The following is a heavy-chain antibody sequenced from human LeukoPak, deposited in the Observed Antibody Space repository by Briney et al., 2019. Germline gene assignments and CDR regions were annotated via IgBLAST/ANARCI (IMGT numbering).Heavy chain of an antibody. V-gene: IGHV4-59*01. Sequence: SETLSLTCTVSGGSISSYYWSWIRQPPGKGLEWIGYIYYSGSTNYNPSLKSRVTISVDTSKTQFSLKLSSVTAADTAVYYCATKEPDYYDSSGYYPEAFDIWGQGTMVTVSS. CDR2: IYYSGST. CDR1: GGSISSYY. CDR3: ATKEPDYYDSSGYYPEAFDI. D-gene: IGHD3-22*01. J-gene: IGHJ3*02.